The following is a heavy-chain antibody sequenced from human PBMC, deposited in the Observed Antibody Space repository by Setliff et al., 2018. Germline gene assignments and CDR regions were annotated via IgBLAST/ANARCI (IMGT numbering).Heavy chain of an antibody. D-gene: IGHD3-10*01. CDR1: TFIFSKYA. CDR3: ARDGVFYAMDF. Sequence: GGSLRLSCAASTFIFSKYAVTWVRQAPGKGLQWVASIGAGGDYTKYADSVRGRFTISRDNSKNTIYLQMNSLRAEDSAVYYCARDGVFYAMDFWGQGTTVTVSS. J-gene: IGHJ6*02. V-gene: IGHV3-23*01. CDR2: IGAGGDYT.